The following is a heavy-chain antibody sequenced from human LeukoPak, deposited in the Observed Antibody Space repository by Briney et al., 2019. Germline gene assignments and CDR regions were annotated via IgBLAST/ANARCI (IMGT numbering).Heavy chain of an antibody. CDR2: IYYSGST. CDR3: ARGLGTMIASAFDY. CDR1: GGSISSSSYY. D-gene: IGHD3-22*01. V-gene: IGHV4-39*07. Sequence: SETLSLTCTVSGGSISSSSYYWGWIRQPPGKGLEWIGSIYYSGSTYYNPSLKSRVTISVDTSKNQFSLKLSSVTAADTAVYYCARGLGTMIASAFDYWGQGTLVTVSS. J-gene: IGHJ4*02.